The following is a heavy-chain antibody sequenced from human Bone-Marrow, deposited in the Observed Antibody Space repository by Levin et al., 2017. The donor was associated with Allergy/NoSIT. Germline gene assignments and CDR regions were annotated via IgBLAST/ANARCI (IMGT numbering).Heavy chain of an antibody. D-gene: IGHD2/OR15-2a*01. Sequence: GESLKISCAASGFPFSNYVMHWVRQAPGKGLEYVSVISSNRYDTYYADSVMGRFTISRDNSKNTLYLQMGSLRPEDMAVYYCARSSGDFYEPPDYWGQGTLVTVSS. V-gene: IGHV3-64*02. CDR2: ISSNRYDT. CDR3: ARSSGDFYEPPDY. J-gene: IGHJ4*02. CDR1: GFPFSNYV.